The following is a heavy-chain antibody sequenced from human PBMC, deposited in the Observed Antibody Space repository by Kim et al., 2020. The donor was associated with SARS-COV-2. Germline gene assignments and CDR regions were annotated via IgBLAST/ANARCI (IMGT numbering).Heavy chain of an antibody. J-gene: IGHJ4*02. Sequence: AEPVKGRFTISRDNAKNSLYLQMNRLRAEDTALYYCAKGPYSRGATEIDYWGQGTLVTVSS. D-gene: IGHD1-26*01. V-gene: IGHV3-9*01. CDR3: AKGPYSRGATEIDY.